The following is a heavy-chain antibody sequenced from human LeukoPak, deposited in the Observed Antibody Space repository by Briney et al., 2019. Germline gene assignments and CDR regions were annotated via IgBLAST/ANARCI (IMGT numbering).Heavy chain of an antibody. CDR1: GGSISSYY. CDR3: ARAHSGSYLVFDY. J-gene: IGHJ4*02. CDR2: IYYSGSI. D-gene: IGHD1-26*01. V-gene: IGHV4-59*01. Sequence: SETLSLTCTVSGGSISSYYWSWIRQPPGKGLEWIGYIYYSGSINYNPSLKSRVTISVDTSKNQFSLKLSSVTAADTAVYYCARAHSGSYLVFDYWGQGTLVTVSS.